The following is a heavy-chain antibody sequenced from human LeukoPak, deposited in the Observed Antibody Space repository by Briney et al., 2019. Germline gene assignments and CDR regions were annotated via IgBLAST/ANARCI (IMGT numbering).Heavy chain of an antibody. CDR3: ASTPGVLWFGAYYFDY. CDR1: GFTFSSYS. J-gene: IGHJ4*02. V-gene: IGHV3-48*01. CDR2: ISSSSSTI. D-gene: IGHD3-10*01. Sequence: GGSLRLSCAASGFTFSSYSMNWVRQAPGKGLEWVSYISSSSSTIYYADSVKGRFTISRDNAKNSLYLQMNSLRAEDTAVYYCASTPGVLWFGAYYFDYWGQGTLVTVSS.